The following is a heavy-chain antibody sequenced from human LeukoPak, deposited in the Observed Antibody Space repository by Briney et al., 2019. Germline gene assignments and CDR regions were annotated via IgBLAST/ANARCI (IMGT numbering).Heavy chain of an antibody. Sequence: GESLKISCQGSEYNFTSYWIGWVRQLPGKGLEWMGIIYPGDSDTRYSPSFQGQVTISADKSISTAYLQWSSLKASDTAMYYCARVVAATQFDWYFDLWGRGTLVTVSS. J-gene: IGHJ2*01. CDR3: ARVVAATQFDWYFDL. CDR2: IYPGDSDT. D-gene: IGHD2-15*01. V-gene: IGHV5-51*01. CDR1: EYNFTSYW.